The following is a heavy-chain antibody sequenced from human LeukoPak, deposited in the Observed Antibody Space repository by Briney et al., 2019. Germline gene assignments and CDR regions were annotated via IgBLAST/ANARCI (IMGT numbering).Heavy chain of an antibody. CDR2: ISYDGSNK. CDR3: ARDFPQWLVRSGMDV. V-gene: IGHV3-30*04. Sequence: GGSLRLSCAASGFTFSSYAMHWVRQAPGKGLEWVAVISYDGSNKYYADSVKGRFTISRDNSKNTLYLQMNSLRAEDTAVYYCARDFPQWLVRSGMDVWGQGTTVTVSS. D-gene: IGHD6-19*01. J-gene: IGHJ6*02. CDR1: GFTFSSYA.